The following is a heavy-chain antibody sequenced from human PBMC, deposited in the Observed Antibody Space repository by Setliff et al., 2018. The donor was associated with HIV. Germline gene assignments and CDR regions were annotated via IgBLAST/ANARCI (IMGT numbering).Heavy chain of an antibody. V-gene: IGHV1-46*02. CDR1: GFTFNHYA. J-gene: IGHJ6*02. Sequence: GASVKVSCKASGFTFNHYALSWVRQAPGQGLEWMGIINPSGDVIRYAQKFQGRVTMTRDTSTSTVYMDLSSLRSEDTAVYYCASPSFGDVDYYYGMDVWGQGTTVTVSS. CDR3: ASPSFGDVDYYYGMDV. D-gene: IGHD3-10*01. CDR2: INPSGDVI.